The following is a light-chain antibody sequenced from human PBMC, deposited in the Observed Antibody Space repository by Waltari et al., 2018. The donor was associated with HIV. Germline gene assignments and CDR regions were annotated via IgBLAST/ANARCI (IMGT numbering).Light chain of an antibody. V-gene: IGLV2-23*01. Sequence: QSALTQPASVSGSPGQSITISCTGTSSDVGSYNLVSWYQQHPGKAPKLMIYEGSKRPCGVSNRFSGSKSGNTASLTISGLQAEDEADYYCCSYAGSSTLDWVFGGGTKLTVL. CDR1: SSDVGSYNL. J-gene: IGLJ3*02. CDR3: CSYAGSSTLDWV. CDR2: EGS.